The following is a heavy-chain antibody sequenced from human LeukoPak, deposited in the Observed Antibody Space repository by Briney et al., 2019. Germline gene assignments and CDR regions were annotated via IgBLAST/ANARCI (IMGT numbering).Heavy chain of an antibody. CDR2: ISGSGGST. J-gene: IGHJ5*02. V-gene: IGHV3-23*01. CDR3: AKRSTGYSSGWSPDWFDP. D-gene: IGHD6-19*01. CDR1: GFTFDDYG. Sequence: PGGSLRLSCAASGFTFDDYGMSWVRQAPGKGLEWVSAISGSGGSTYYADSVKGRFTISRDNSKNTLYLQMNSLRAEDTAVYYCAKRSTGYSSGWSPDWFDPWGQGTLVTVSS.